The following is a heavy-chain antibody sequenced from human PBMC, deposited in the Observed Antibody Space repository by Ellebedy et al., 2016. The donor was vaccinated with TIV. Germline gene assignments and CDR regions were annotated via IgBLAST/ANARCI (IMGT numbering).Heavy chain of an antibody. CDR2: IYYSGST. CDR1: GGSVSSGSYY. Sequence: SETLSLXCTVSGGSVSSGSYYWSWIRQPPGKGLEWIGYIYYSGSTNYNPSLKSRVTISVDTSKNQFSLKLSSVTAADTAVYYCARVSTNYYYGLDVWGQGTTVAVSS. CDR3: ARVSTNYYYGLDV. D-gene: IGHD3-16*02. V-gene: IGHV4-61*01. J-gene: IGHJ6*02.